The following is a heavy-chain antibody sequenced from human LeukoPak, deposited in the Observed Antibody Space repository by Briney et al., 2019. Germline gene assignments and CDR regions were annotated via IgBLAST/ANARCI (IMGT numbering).Heavy chain of an antibody. Sequence: GGSLRLSCAASGFTFSSYAMHWVRQAPGKGLEWVAVISYDGSNKYYADSVKGRFTISRDNSKNTLYLQMSGLRAEDTAVYYCAKTERPYDFWSGPSDYWGQGTLVTVSS. CDR2: ISYDGSNK. CDR3: AKTERPYDFWSGPSDY. CDR1: GFTFSSYA. V-gene: IGHV3-30-3*02. J-gene: IGHJ4*02. D-gene: IGHD3-3*01.